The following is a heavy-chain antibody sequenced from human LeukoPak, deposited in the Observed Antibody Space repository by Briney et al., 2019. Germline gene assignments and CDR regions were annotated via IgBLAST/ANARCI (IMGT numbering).Heavy chain of an antibody. D-gene: IGHD3-16*01. CDR3: ARVLGGGWWFDP. CDR2: ISGSGGAI. V-gene: IGHV3-48*02. Sequence: GGSLRLSCAASGFTFSIHSMNWVRQAPGKGLEWLSYISGSGGAIYYADSVKGRFIISRDNAKNSLYLQMNSLRDEDTAVYYCARVLGGGWWFDPWGQGSLVTVSS. J-gene: IGHJ5*02. CDR1: GFTFSIHS.